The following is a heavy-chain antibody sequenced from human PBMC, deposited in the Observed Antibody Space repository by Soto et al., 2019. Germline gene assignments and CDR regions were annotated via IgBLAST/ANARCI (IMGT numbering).Heavy chain of an antibody. Sequence: GLEWMGIIYPGDSDTRYSPSFQGQVTISADKSIRTAYLQWSSLKASDTAMYYCARHVGYGDYSYYYYGMDVWGQGTTVTVSS. V-gene: IGHV5-51*01. CDR3: ARHVGYGDYSYYYYGMDV. J-gene: IGHJ6*02. CDR2: IYPGDSDT. D-gene: IGHD4-17*01.